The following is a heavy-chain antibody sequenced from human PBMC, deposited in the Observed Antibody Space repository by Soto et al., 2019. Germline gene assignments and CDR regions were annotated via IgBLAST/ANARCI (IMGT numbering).Heavy chain of an antibody. Sequence: PGGSLRLSCTASGFTFGDYAMSWFRQAPGKGLEWVGFIRSKAYGGTTEYAASVKGRFTISRDDSKSIAYLQMNSLKTEDTAVYYCTRDRGQLPVLVYYYMDVWGKGTTVTV. J-gene: IGHJ6*03. V-gene: IGHV3-49*03. D-gene: IGHD2-2*01. CDR1: GFTFGDYA. CDR3: TRDRGQLPVLVYYYMDV. CDR2: IRSKAYGGTT.